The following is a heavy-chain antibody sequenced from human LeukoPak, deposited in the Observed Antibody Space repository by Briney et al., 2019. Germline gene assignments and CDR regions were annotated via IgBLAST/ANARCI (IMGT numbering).Heavy chain of an antibody. CDR1: RFTFCIYE. D-gene: IGHD3-10*02. Sequence: GGSLRLSCAASRFTFCIYEMNWVRQAPGEGLEWVLYISSSGSTIYYADSVKGRFTISRDNAKNSLYLQMNSLRAEDTAVYYCAELGITMIGGVWGKGTTVTISS. CDR2: ISSSGSTI. V-gene: IGHV3-48*03. CDR3: AELGITMIGGV. J-gene: IGHJ6*04.